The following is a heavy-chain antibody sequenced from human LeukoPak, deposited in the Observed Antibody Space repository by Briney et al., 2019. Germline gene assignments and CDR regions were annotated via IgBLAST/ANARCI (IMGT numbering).Heavy chain of an antibody. J-gene: IGHJ4*02. CDR1: GGTFSSYA. D-gene: IGHD2-15*01. CDR3: ATQGSGYCSGGSCYSVFDY. Sequence: GASVKVSCKASGGTFSSYAISWVRQAPGKGLEWMGGFDPEDGETIYAQKFQGRVTMTEDTSTDTAYMELSSLRSEDTAVYYCATQGSGYCSGGSCYSVFDYWGQGTLVTVSS. CDR2: FDPEDGET. V-gene: IGHV1-24*01.